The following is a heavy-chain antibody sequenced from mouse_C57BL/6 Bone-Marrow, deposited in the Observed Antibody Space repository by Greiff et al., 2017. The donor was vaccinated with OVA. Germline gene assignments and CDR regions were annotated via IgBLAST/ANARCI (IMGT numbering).Heavy chain of an antibody. CDR3: ARLYGSSYAGFAY. CDR1: GFNIKDYY. D-gene: IGHD1-1*01. Sequence: VQLKQSGAELVKPGASVKLSCTASGFNIKDYYMHWVKQRTEQGLEWIGRIDPEDGETTYAPKFQGKATITADTSSNTAYLQLSSLTSEDTAVYYCARLYGSSYAGFAYWGQGTLVTVSA. V-gene: IGHV14-2*01. J-gene: IGHJ3*01. CDR2: IDPEDGET.